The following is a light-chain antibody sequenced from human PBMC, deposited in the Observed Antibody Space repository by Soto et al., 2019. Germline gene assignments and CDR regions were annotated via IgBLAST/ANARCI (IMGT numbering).Light chain of an antibody. CDR1: RDIGTR. CDR2: GAS. V-gene: IGKV1-5*01. J-gene: IGKJ4*01. Sequence: TQMTQSPSTLSASVGDSASITCRASRDIGTRLAWYQQKPGRAPNLLIYGASTLARGGPSRFSGSGSGTEFTLTISSLQPDDFAAYYCHRHDTYPLAFGGGTKVDI. CDR3: HRHDTYPLA.